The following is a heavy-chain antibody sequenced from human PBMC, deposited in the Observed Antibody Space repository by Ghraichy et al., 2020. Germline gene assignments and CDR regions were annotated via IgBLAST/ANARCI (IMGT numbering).Heavy chain of an antibody. Sequence: SGPTLVKPTQTLTLTCTFSGFSLSTSGVGVGWIRQPPGKALEWLELIYWNDDKRYSPSLKSRPTITKDTSQNQVVLTMTNMDPVDTATYYFEHSREYGSGSYRLFYYYGMDVWGQGTTVTVSS. D-gene: IGHD3-10*01. V-gene: IGHV2-5*01. CDR1: GFSLSTSGVG. J-gene: IGHJ6*02. CDR2: IYWNDDK. CDR3: EHSREYGSGSYRLFYYYGMDV.